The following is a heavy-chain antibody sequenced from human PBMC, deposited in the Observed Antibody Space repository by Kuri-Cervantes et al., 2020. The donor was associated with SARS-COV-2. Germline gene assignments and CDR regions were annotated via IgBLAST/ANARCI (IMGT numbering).Heavy chain of an antibody. CDR3: AREKARVRLLWFRELYDY. J-gene: IGHJ4*02. Sequence: GESLKISCAASGFTFSGYDMHWVRQATGKGLEWVSAIGTAGDTYYPGSVKGRFTISRENAKNSLYLQMNSLRAGDTAVYYCAREKARVRLLWFRELYDYWGQGTLVTVSS. D-gene: IGHD3-10*01. CDR1: GFTFSGYD. CDR2: IGTAGDT. V-gene: IGHV3-13*01.